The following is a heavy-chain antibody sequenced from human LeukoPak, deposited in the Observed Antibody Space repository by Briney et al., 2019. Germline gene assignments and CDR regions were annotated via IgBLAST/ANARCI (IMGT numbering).Heavy chain of an antibody. CDR1: GFSLSDYC. J-gene: IGHJ3*02. V-gene: IGHV3-11*01. CDR3: ARDLGYNYGLVAFNI. Sequence: GGSLRLSCAASGFSLSDYCVTWIRQAPGKGLEWVSYIPTAGNTIFYADSVKGRFTMSRDNTKQTLHLQMTDLRPDDTAMYYCARDLGYNYGLVAFNIRRQPRKVTVSS. CDR2: IPTAGNTI. D-gene: IGHD5-18*01.